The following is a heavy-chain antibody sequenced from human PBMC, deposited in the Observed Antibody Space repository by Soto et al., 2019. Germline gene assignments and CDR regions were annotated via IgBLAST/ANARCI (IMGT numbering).Heavy chain of an antibody. D-gene: IGHD6-19*01. CDR1: GYTFSSYG. J-gene: IGHJ6*02. Sequence: QVQLVQSGAEVAKPGASVRVSCKAAGYTFSSYGFSWVRQAPGHGLEWVRWISGNTGHTNYAEKVQDRVTMTTDTSTNTAYTELTSLNSDDSALYFCAGDAVSDSYYFYAMDVWGQWTTLTVSS. V-gene: IGHV1-18*01. CDR2: ISGNTGHT. CDR3: AGDAVSDSYYFYAMDV.